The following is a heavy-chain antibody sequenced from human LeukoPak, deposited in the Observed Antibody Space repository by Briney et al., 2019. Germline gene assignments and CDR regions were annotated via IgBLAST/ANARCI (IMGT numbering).Heavy chain of an antibody. Sequence: SETLSLTCTVSGGSISSGGNYWTWIRQNPGKGLEWIGYINYSGNAYYNPSLKSRVTISVDTSKNQFSLKLSSVTAADTAVYYCASDYGDYGSDAFDIWGQGTMVTVSS. CDR2: INYSGNA. J-gene: IGHJ3*02. CDR3: ASDYGDYGSDAFDI. CDR1: GGSISSGGNY. V-gene: IGHV4-31*03. D-gene: IGHD4-17*01.